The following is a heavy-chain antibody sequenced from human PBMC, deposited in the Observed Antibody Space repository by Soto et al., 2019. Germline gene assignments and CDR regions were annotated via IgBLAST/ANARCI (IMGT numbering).Heavy chain of an antibody. D-gene: IGHD1-7*01. CDR1: GFTFSYYY. CDR3: ARRGSELELRVY. Sequence: QVQLVEAGGGLVNPGGSLRLSCAASGFTFSYYYMSWIRQAPGKGLEWVSYISSSGSTIYYADSVKGRFTISRDNAKKSLYLQMNSLRAEDTAVDYCARRGSELELRVYWGQGTLVTVSS. V-gene: IGHV3-11*01. J-gene: IGHJ4*02. CDR2: ISSSGSTI.